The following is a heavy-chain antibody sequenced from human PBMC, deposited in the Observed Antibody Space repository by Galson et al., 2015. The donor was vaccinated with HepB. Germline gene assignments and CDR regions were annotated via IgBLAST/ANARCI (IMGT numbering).Heavy chain of an antibody. V-gene: IGHV3-66*01. Sequence: SLRLSCAASGFTVSSNYMSWVRQAPGKGLEWVSVIYSGGSTYYADSVKGRFTISRDNSKNTLYLQMNSLRAEDTAVYYCARSQRSQYYDILTGYYSPSFFGGSGGMDVWGQGTTVTVSS. CDR1: GFTVSSNY. CDR2: IYSGGST. J-gene: IGHJ6*02. CDR3: ARSQRSQYYDILTGYYSPSFFGGSGGMDV. D-gene: IGHD3-9*01.